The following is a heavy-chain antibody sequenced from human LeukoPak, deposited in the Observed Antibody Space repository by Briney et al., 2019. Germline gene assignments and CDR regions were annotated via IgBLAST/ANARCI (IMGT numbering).Heavy chain of an antibody. CDR2: IYYSWST. CDR1: GRSISSSSYY. V-gene: IGHV4-39*02. Sequence: PSEPLSLTCTVSGRSISSSSYYWGWSRQPPGKGLEWIGGIYYSWSTCYNPSLKSRVTISVDTSKNQFSLKLSSVTDADTAVYYCAREATSFDFWSGYYPPGSTNWFDPWGQGTLVTVSS. D-gene: IGHD3-3*01. CDR3: AREATSFDFWSGYYPPGSTNWFDP. J-gene: IGHJ5*02.